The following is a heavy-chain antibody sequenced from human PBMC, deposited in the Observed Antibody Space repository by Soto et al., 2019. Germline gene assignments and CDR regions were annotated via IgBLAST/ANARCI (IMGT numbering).Heavy chain of an antibody. D-gene: IGHD5-18*01. CDR3: VKERYAQLWLEDYGMDV. V-gene: IGHV3-21*01. Sequence: LRLSCAASGFTFSSYSMNWVRQAPGKGLEWVSSISSSSSYIYYADSVKGRFTISRDNSKNTLYLQMSSLGPEDTAVYYCVKERYAQLWLEDYGMDVWGQGTTVTVSS. CDR2: ISSSSSYI. CDR1: GFTFSSYS. J-gene: IGHJ6*02.